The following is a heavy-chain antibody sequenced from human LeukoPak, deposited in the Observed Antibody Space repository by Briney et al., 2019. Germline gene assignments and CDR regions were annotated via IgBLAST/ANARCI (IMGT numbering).Heavy chain of an antibody. D-gene: IGHD2-2*01. Sequence: QTGGSLRLSCAASGFTFSSYGMSWVRQAPGKGLEWVSAISSSGGSTYYADSVKGRFTISRDNSKNTLYLQMNSLRAEDTAVYYCAKMVEVPPARKPRMDVWGKGTTVTVSS. V-gene: IGHV3-23*01. CDR1: GFTFSSYG. J-gene: IGHJ6*03. CDR2: ISSSGGST. CDR3: AKMVEVPPARKPRMDV.